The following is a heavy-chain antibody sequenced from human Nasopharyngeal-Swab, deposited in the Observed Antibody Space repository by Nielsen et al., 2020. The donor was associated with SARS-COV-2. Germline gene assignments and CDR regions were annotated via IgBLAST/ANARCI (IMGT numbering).Heavy chain of an antibody. CDR2: INPSGGST. J-gene: IGHJ3*02. D-gene: IGHD2-15*01. Sequence: WVRQAPGQGLEWMGIINPSGGSTSYAQKFQGRVTMTRDTSTSTVYMELSSLRSEDTAVYYCARGYSGAAFDIWGQGTMVTVS. V-gene: IGHV1-46*01. CDR3: ARGYSGAAFDI.